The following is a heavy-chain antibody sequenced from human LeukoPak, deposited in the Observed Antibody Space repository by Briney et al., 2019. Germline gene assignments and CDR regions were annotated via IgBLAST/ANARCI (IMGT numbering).Heavy chain of an antibody. CDR2: IRHDGSDK. Sequence: PGGSLRLSCAASGFTFSNYWMTWVRQAPGKGLEWVANIRHDGSDKYYVDSVKGRFTMSRDNAKNSIFLQMNSLRAEDTAVYYCARGRYNFDYWGQGTLVTVSS. J-gene: IGHJ4*02. V-gene: IGHV3-7*01. CDR3: ARGRYNFDY. D-gene: IGHD5-12*01. CDR1: GFTFSNYW.